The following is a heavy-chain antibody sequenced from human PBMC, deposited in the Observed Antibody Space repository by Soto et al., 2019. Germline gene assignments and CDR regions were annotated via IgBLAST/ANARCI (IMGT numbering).Heavy chain of an antibody. CDR2: IVVGSGNT. Sequence: SVKVSCKASGFTFTSSAVQWVRQARGQRLEWIGWIVVGSGNTNYAKKFQGWATVTRDTSFSTAYLELTRLRPDDTGIYYCARIKWGLDHYSGMDVWGQGAAVTVSS. V-gene: IGHV1-58*01. J-gene: IGHJ6*02. CDR1: GFTFTSSA. CDR3: ARIKWGLDHYSGMDV. D-gene: IGHD4-4*01.